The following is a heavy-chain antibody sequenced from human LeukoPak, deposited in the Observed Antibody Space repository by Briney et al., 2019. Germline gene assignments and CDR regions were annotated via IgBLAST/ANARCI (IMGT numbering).Heavy chain of an antibody. CDR1: GYTFTSYV. CDR2: INAGNGNT. V-gene: IGHV1-3*01. D-gene: IGHD4-23*01. J-gene: IGHJ4*02. Sequence: ASVKVSCKASGYTFTSYVMHWVRQAPGQRLEWMGWINAGNGNTKYSQKFQGRVTITRDTSASTAYMELSSLRSEDTAVYYCARNSRVASTSGLNYWGQGTLVTVSS. CDR3: ARNSRVASTSGLNY.